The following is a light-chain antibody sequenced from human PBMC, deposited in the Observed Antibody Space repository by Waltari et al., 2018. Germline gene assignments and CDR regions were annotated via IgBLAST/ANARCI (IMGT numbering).Light chain of an antibody. J-gene: IGLJ1*01. CDR3: QTWNIGIRV. Sequence: QLALTQSPSASASLGASVTLTCTLSSGHNTYAIAWHQQPPEKAPRYLQKVNRDGSYAKADGIPDRFSGSSSGAERFLTISSLQSEDEADYYCQTWNIGIRVFGIGTKVTVL. CDR1: SGHNTYA. CDR2: VNRDGSY. V-gene: IGLV4-69*01.